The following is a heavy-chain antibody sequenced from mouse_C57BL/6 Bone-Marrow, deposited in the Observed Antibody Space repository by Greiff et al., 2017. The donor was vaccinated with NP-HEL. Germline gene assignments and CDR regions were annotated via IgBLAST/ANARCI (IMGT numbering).Heavy chain of an antibody. CDR3: ARPSIYYDYEDYAMDY. J-gene: IGHJ4*01. Sequence: EVQLQESGPVLVKPGASVKMSCKASGYTSTDYYMNWVKQSHGKSLEWIGVINPYNGGTSYNQKFKGKATLTVDKSSSTAYMELNSLTSEDSAVYYCARPSIYYDYEDYAMDYWGQGTSVTVSS. CDR2: INPYNGGT. V-gene: IGHV1-19*01. CDR1: GYTSTDYY. D-gene: IGHD2-4*01.